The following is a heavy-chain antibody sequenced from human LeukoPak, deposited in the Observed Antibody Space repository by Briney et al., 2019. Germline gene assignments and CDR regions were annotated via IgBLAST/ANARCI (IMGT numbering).Heavy chain of an antibody. CDR1: AFTFSTYW. D-gene: IGHD1-26*01. CDR3: TRDAILGAPDYFDY. Sequence: GGSLTLSCAASAFTFSTYWSTWVRQAPGKGLEWVAYTSSSGSTNYYASFAKGRFKIARDNSKNTMYLQMNNLREEDTAVYYCTRDAILGAPDYFDYWGQGTLVTVSS. J-gene: IGHJ4*02. CDR2: TSSSGSTN. V-gene: IGHV3-48*02.